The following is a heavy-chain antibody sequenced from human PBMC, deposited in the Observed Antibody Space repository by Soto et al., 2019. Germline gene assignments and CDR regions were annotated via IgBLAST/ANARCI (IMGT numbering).Heavy chain of an antibody. V-gene: IGHV3-23*01. Sequence: EVQLLESGGGLVQPGGSLRLSCAASGFTFSHYAMSWVRQAPGKGLEWVSAVSGTSGDTYYAGSVRGRFTVSRDNSKNTLFLQMNSLRVEDTAKYYCAKSLITFGGVVGQTPIFDLWGQGTLVTVSS. CDR3: AKSLITFGGVVGQTPIFDL. D-gene: IGHD3-16*02. CDR1: GFTFSHYA. CDR2: VSGTSGDT. J-gene: IGHJ4*02.